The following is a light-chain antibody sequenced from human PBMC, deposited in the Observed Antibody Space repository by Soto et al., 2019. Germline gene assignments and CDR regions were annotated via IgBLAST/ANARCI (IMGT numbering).Light chain of an antibody. CDR2: EVT. V-gene: IGLV2-14*01. Sequence: QSALTQPASVSGSPGQTITISCTGTSSDVGRYNTVSWYQHHPGKAPKLIIYEVTHRPARISDRFSASKSGNTASLTISGLQAEDEADYYCNSLRVNHLYVFGSGTKLTVL. J-gene: IGLJ1*01. CDR3: NSLRVNHLYV. CDR1: SSDVGRYNT.